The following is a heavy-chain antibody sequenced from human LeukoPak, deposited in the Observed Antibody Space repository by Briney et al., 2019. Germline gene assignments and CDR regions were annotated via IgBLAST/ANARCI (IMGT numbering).Heavy chain of an antibody. V-gene: IGHV3-23*01. CDR2: ISDSGGAI. CDR1: GFTFSTYA. CDR3: AKGLAEGSGSTGSSILHF. D-gene: IGHD2-15*01. J-gene: IGHJ4*02. Sequence: GGSLRLSCAASGFTFSTYALSWVRQAPGKGLEWVSAISDSGGAIYYADSVKGRFTMSRDNSKSTLYIQMDSLRAEDTAVYYCAKGLAEGSGSTGSSILHFWGQGTLVTVSS.